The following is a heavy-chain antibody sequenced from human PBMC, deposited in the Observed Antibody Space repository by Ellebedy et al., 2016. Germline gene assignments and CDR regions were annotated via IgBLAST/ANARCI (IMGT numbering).Heavy chain of an antibody. CDR1: GFAITGYW. V-gene: IGHV3-74*03. J-gene: IGHJ4*02. CDR2: LYGDDTST. D-gene: IGHD6-19*01. Sequence: GESLKISCAASGFAITGYWIYWARQAPGQGLVWVSRLYGDDTSTPYAASLEGRFTISRDNARNTAYLQINSLRAEDTAVYYCFFSGRYSYWGQGTLVTVSS. CDR3: FFSGRYSY.